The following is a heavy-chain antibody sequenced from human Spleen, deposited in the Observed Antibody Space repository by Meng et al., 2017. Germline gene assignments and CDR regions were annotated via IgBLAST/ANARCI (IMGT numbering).Heavy chain of an antibody. D-gene: IGHD6-19*01. V-gene: IGHV1-18*01. Sequence: QVQLVQSGAEVKQPGASVRVSCKASGYTFINYDFSWVRQAPGQGLEWMGWIHPSGHPTYAQKFQGRVTMTIDTSTTTASMELRSLRSDDSALYYCVKHSSDWSLDSWGQGTLVTVSS. CDR1: GYTFINYD. J-gene: IGHJ4*02. CDR3: VKHSSDWSLDS. CDR2: IHPSGHP.